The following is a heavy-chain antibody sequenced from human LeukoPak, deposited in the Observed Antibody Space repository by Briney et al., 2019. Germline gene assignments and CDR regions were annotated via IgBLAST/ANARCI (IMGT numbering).Heavy chain of an antibody. D-gene: IGHD2-21*02. CDR2: IYYSGST. Sequence: SQTLSLTCTVSGSSISSGGYYWSWIRQHPGKGLEWIGYIYYSGSTYYNPSLKSRVTISVDTSKNQFSLKLSSVTAADTAVYYCARGELCGGDCYYYFDYWGQGTLVTVSS. CDR1: GSSISSGGYY. CDR3: ARGELCGGDCYYYFDY. J-gene: IGHJ4*02. V-gene: IGHV4-31*03.